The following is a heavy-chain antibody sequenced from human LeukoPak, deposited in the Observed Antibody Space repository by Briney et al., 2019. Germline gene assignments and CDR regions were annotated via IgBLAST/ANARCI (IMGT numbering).Heavy chain of an antibody. CDR2: IWYDGSNK. CDR1: GFTFSSYG. J-gene: IGHJ6*04. Sequence: PGGSLRLSCAASGFTFSSYGMHWVRQAPGKGLEWVAVIWYDGSNKYYADSVKGRFTISRDDSKNALYLQMNSLRAEDTAVYYCARVRYGMDVWGKGTTVTVSS. V-gene: IGHV3-33*01. CDR3: ARVRYGMDV.